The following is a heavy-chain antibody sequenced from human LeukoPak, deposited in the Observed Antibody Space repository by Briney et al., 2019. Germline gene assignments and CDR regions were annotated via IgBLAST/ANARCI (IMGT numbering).Heavy chain of an antibody. J-gene: IGHJ5*02. D-gene: IGHD6-13*01. Sequence: PSEALSLTCTVSGSSISSYYWSWIRQPAGKGLEWIGRIYTSGSTNYNPSLKSRVTMSVDTSKNQFSLKLSSVTAADTAVYYCARDSWQQQSFDPWGQGTLVTVSS. CDR1: GSSISSYY. CDR3: ARDSWQQQSFDP. V-gene: IGHV4-4*07. CDR2: IYTSGST.